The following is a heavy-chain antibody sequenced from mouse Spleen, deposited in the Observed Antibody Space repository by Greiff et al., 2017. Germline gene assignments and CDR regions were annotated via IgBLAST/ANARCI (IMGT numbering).Heavy chain of an antibody. Sequence: LVESGPELVKPGASVKISCKASGYAFSSSWMNWVKQRPGKGLEWIGRIYPGDGDTNYNGKFKGKATLTADKSSSTAYMQLSSLTSEDSAVYFCARRGLTGRYVDVWGAGTTVTVSS. CDR2: IYPGDGDT. V-gene: IGHV1-82*01. CDR1: GYAFSSSW. J-gene: IGHJ1*01. CDR3: ARRGLTGRYVDV. D-gene: IGHD4-1*01.